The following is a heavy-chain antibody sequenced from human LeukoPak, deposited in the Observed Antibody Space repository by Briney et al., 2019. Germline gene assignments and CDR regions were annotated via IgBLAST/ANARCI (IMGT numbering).Heavy chain of an antibody. D-gene: IGHD3-10*01. CDR2: ISSSSSYI. Sequence: TGGSLRLSCAASGFTFSSYSMSWVRQAPGKGLEWVSSISSSSSYIYYADSVKGRFTISRDNSKNTLHLQMNSLRVEDTAVYYCARDTDYYGSGRHGYFDHWGQGTLVTVSS. CDR3: ARDTDYYGSGRHGYFDH. J-gene: IGHJ1*01. CDR1: GFTFSSYS. V-gene: IGHV3-21*01.